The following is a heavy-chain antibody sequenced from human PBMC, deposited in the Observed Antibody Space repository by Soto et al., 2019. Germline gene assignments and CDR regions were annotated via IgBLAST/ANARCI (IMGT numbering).Heavy chain of an antibody. D-gene: IGHD3-3*01. CDR3: AHRRAILGVVYGMDV. J-gene: IGHJ6*02. Sequence: QITLKESGPTLVKPTQTLTLTCTFSGFSLTTSRVGVGWIRQPPGKALEWLALIYWDDDKRYSPSLKSRLTITKDTSKNQVVLTMANMDPVDTGTYYCAHRRAILGVVYGMDVWGQGTTVTVSS. CDR1: GFSLTTSRVG. CDR2: IYWDDDK. V-gene: IGHV2-5*02.